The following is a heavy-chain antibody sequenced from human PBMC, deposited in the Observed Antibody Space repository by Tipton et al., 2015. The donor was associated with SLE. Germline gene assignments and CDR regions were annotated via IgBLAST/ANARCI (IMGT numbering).Heavy chain of an antibody. CDR3: ARVDRKVTTSGLGYYYYMDV. V-gene: IGHV3-21*04. CDR1: GFTFSDHY. CDR2: ISSSSSYI. J-gene: IGHJ6*03. Sequence: SLRLSCAASGFTFSDHYMDWVRQAPGKGLEWVSSISSSSSYIYYADSVKGRFTISRDNSKNTLYVQMNILRAEDTAVYYCARVDRKVTTSGLGYYYYMDVWGKGATVTVSS. D-gene: IGHD4-17*01.